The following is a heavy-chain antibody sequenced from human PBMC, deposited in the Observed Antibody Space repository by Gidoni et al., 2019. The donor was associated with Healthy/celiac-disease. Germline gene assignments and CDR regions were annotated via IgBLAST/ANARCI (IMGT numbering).Heavy chain of an antibody. J-gene: IGHJ4*02. CDR3: ARDHIPYCSSTSCYFPDY. Sequence: QVQLVESGGGVVQPGRSLRLSCAASGFTFSSYGMHWVRPAPGKGLEWVAVLWYDGSNKYYADSVKGRFTISRDNSKNTLYLQMNSLRAEDTAVYYCARDHIPYCSSTSCYFPDYWGQGTLVTVSS. D-gene: IGHD2-2*01. V-gene: IGHV3-33*08. CDR2: LWYDGSNK. CDR1: GFTFSSYG.